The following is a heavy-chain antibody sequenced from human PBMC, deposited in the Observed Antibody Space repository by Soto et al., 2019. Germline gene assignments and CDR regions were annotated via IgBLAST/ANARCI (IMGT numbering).Heavy chain of an antibody. CDR3: ARAGVAATNYFDY. CDR2: ISYDGSNK. Sequence: PGGSLRLSCAASGFTFSDYYMGWVRQAPGKGLEWVAVISYDGSNKYYADSVKGRFTISRDNAKISLYLQMNSLRAEDTAVYYCARAGVAATNYFDYWGQGTLVTVSS. V-gene: IGHV3-30-3*01. D-gene: IGHD6-13*01. J-gene: IGHJ4*02. CDR1: GFTFSDYY.